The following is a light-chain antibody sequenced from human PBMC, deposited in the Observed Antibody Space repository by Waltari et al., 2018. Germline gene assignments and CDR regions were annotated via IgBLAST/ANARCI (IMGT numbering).Light chain of an antibody. CDR3: SSYTSSSTRV. CDR1: ITDLGGYTY. Sequence: QSALSQPASVSGSPGQSITISCTGTITDLGGYTYVSWYQQHPGKAPKLTIYEVSNRPSGVSNRFSGSKSGNTASLTISGLQAEDEADYYCSSYTSSSTRVFGGGTKLTVL. J-gene: IGLJ3*02. CDR2: EVS. V-gene: IGLV2-14*01.